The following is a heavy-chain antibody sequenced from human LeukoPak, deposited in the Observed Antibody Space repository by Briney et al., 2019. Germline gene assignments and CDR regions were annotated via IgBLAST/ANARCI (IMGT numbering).Heavy chain of an antibody. D-gene: IGHD3-16*01. CDR1: GNTFTMYN. CDR3: AREKRGGLSASLGVLFASYYTYYYMDV. Sequence: ASVKVSCKAPGNTFTMYNIHWVRQAPGQGLEWMGLINPSDGAATYTQKFQGRVTMTRDMSTTTVYMDLRSLRSKDTAVYFCAREKRGGLSASLGVLFASYYTYYYMDVWGRGTTVTVSS. V-gene: IGHV1-46*01. J-gene: IGHJ6*03. CDR2: INPSDGAA.